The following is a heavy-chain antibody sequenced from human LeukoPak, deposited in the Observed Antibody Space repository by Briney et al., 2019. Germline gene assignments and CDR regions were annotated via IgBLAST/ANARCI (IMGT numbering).Heavy chain of an antibody. V-gene: IGHV1-3*01. Sequence: GASVKVSCKASGFPLSTYAIHWVRQAPGQSLEWVGWINAGNGKTEYAQKSHDRVTITRDTSASTADMELSSLRSEDTAVYYCARASIVATRYYFYGMDVWGKGTTVIVSS. CDR3: ARASIVATRYYFYGMDV. CDR1: GFPLSTYA. CDR2: INAGNGKT. D-gene: IGHD5-12*01. J-gene: IGHJ6*04.